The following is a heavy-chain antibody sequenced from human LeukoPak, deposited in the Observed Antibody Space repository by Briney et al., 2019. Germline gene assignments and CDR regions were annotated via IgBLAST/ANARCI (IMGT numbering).Heavy chain of an antibody. J-gene: IGHJ4*02. D-gene: IGHD2-8*02. Sequence: GGSLRLSCAASGFTFSSYGMHWVRQAPGKGLEWVAFIRYDGSNKYYADSVKGRFTISRDNSKNTLYLQMNSLRAEDTAVYYCAKDGLVGGYRPHYFDYWGQGTLVTVSS. CDR3: AKDGLVGGYRPHYFDY. CDR1: GFTFSSYG. V-gene: IGHV3-30*02. CDR2: IRYDGSNK.